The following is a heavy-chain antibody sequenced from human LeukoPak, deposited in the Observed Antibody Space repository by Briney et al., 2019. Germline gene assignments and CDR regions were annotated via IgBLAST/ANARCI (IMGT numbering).Heavy chain of an antibody. V-gene: IGHV1-18*01. CDR1: GYTFTNYG. CDR2: ISAYNGNT. J-gene: IGHJ5*02. Sequence: ASVKVSCKASGYTFTNYGISWVRQAPGQGLEWMGWISAYNGNTNYAQKFQGRVTMTTDTSTSTAYMELRSLRSDDTAVYYCARDQYYDSKGWFDPWGQGTLVTVSS. D-gene: IGHD3-22*01. CDR3: ARDQYYDSKGWFDP.